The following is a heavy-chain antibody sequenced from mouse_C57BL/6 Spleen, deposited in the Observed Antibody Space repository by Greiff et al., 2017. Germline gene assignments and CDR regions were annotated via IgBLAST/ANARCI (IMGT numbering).Heavy chain of an antibody. J-gene: IGHJ2*01. CDR1: GYAFSSYW. CDR3: ARGRPQATDY. V-gene: IGHV1-80*01. D-gene: IGHD3-2*02. Sequence: VQLQQSGAELVKPGASVKISCKASGYAFSSYWLNWVKQRPGQGLEWIGQIYPGDGDTNYNGKFKGKATLTADKSSSTAYMQLSSLTSEDSAVYFCARGRPQATDYWGQGTTLTVSS. CDR2: IYPGDGDT.